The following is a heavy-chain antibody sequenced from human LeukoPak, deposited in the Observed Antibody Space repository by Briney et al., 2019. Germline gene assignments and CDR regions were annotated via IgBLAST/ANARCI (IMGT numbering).Heavy chain of an antibody. V-gene: IGHV1-8*01. CDR2: MNPNSGNT. Sequence: ASVKVSCKASGYTFTSYDINWVRQATGQGLEWMGWMNPNSGNTGYAQKFQGRVTMTRNTSISTAYMELSSLRSEDTAVYYCARGITVMNWFDPWGQGTLVTVSS. CDR3: ARGITVMNWFDP. CDR1: GYTFTSYD. J-gene: IGHJ5*02. D-gene: IGHD2-21*01.